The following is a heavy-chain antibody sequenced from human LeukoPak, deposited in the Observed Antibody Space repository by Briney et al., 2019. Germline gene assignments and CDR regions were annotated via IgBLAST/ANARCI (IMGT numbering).Heavy chain of an antibody. D-gene: IGHD3-3*01. CDR3: ARRYVQIWSGYAYFDY. J-gene: IGHJ4*02. CDR1: GGSISSSHYY. Sequence: PSETLSLTCTVSGGSISSSHYYWGWIRQPPGTGLEWIGSIYYSGSTSYNPSLKSRVTISVDTSQNHFSLMLSSVTAADTAVYYCARRYVQIWSGYAYFDYWGQGTLVTVSS. CDR2: IYYSGST. V-gene: IGHV4-39*02.